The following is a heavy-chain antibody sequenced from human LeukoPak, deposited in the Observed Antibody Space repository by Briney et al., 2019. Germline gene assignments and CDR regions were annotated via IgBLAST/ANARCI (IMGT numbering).Heavy chain of an antibody. J-gene: IGHJ4*02. CDR1: AYSFTTYW. Sequence: GESLKISSNGSAYSFTTYWIGWVGHMPGRGLEWMGIIYPGDSDTRYSPSFQGQVTISADKSISTAYLQWSSLKASDTAMYYCARQFRDSSGYDSYYFDYWGQGTLVTVSS. CDR2: IYPGDSDT. CDR3: ARQFRDSSGYDSYYFDY. D-gene: IGHD3-22*01. V-gene: IGHV5-51*01.